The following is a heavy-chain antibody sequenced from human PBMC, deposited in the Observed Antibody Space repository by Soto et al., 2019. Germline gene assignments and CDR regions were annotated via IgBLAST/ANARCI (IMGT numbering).Heavy chain of an antibody. V-gene: IGHV3-23*01. CDR2: VSNSGGST. CDR3: AKGRRREWLKDVFDI. CDR1: GFTFRSYA. D-gene: IGHD3-3*01. J-gene: IGHJ3*02. Sequence: GGSLRLSCATSGFTFRSYAMNWVRQAPGKGLEWVSDVSNSGGSTNHADSVKGRFTISRDNSKNTLYLQMNNLRAEDTAVYYCAKGRRREWLKDVFDIWGQGTMVTVSS.